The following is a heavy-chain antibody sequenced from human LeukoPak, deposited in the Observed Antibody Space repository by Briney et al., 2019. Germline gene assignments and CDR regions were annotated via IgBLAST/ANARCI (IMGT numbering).Heavy chain of an antibody. V-gene: IGHV3-7*01. Sequence: PGGSLRLSCAASGFTFKNYWMSWVRQAPGKGLEWVANIKEDGSEKYYVDSVKGRFTISRDNAKNSLYLQMDSLRAEDTAVYYCARKNGLDYWGQGTLVTVSS. J-gene: IGHJ4*02. CDR3: ARKNGLDY. CDR2: IKEDGSEK. CDR1: GFTFKNYW.